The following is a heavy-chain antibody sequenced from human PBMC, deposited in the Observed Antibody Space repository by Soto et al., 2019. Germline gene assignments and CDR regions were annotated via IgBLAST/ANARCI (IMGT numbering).Heavy chain of an antibody. CDR1: GFTFSSYA. J-gene: IGHJ6*02. CDR3: ARRHNYHYALDV. V-gene: IGHV3-64*01. CDR2: ISSNGGSI. Sequence: EVQLVESGGSLVQPGGSLRLSCAASGFTFSSYAMHWVRQAPGKGLEYVSAISSNGGSIYYGNSVKGRFTISRDNSKNTLYLQMGSRRAEDMAVYYCARRHNYHYALDVWGQGTTVTVSS.